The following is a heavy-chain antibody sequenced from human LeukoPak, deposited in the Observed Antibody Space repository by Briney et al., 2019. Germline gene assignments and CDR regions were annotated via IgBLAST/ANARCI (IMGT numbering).Heavy chain of an antibody. J-gene: IGHJ4*02. CDR3: AKDILGYCSGGSCLGPFDY. V-gene: IGHV3-30*02. CDR1: GLTFSSYG. CDR2: IRYDGSNK. D-gene: IGHD2-15*01. Sequence: TGGSLRLSCAASGLTFSSYGMHWVRQAPGKGLEWVAFIRYDGSNKYYADSVKGRFTISRDNSKNTLYLQMNSLRAEDTAVYYCAKDILGYCSGGSCLGPFDYWGQGTLVTVSS.